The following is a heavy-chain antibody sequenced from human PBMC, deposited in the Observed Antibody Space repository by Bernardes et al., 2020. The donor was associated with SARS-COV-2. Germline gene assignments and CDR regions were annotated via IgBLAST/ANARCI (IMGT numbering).Heavy chain of an antibody. CDR3: ARGLQQLVVPFSV. Sequence: SETLSLTCAVYGGSFSGYYWSWIRQPPGKGLEWIGEINHSGSTNYNPSLKSRVTISVDTSKNQFSLKLSSVTAADTAVYYCARGLQQLVVPFSVWGQGTLVTVSS. CDR1: GGSFSGYY. D-gene: IGHD6-13*01. CDR2: INHSGST. J-gene: IGHJ4*02. V-gene: IGHV4-34*01.